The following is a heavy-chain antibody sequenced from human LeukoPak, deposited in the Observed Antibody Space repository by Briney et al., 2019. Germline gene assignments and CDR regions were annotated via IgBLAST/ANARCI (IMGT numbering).Heavy chain of an antibody. CDR3: ARDPSSGYYLYFDY. CDR2: ISYDGSNK. V-gene: IGHV3-30-3*01. Sequence: QPGRSLRLSCAASGFTFSSYVMHWVRQAPGKGLEWVAVISYDGSNKYYADSVKGRFTISRDNSKNTLYLQMNSLRPDDTAVYYCARDPSSGYYLYFDYWGQGTLLTVSS. CDR1: GFTFSSYV. D-gene: IGHD3-22*01. J-gene: IGHJ4*02.